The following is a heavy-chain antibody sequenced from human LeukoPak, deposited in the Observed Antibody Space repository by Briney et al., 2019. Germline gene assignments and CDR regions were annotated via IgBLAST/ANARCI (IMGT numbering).Heavy chain of an antibody. CDR1: GGTFSSYA. Sequence: GASVKVSCKASGGTFSSYAISWVRQAPGQGLEWMGGIIPIFGTANYAQKFQGRVTITADESTSTAYMELSSLRSEDTAVYYCARPDRQRILTGYYKPYYYYGMDVWGQGTTVTVSS. CDR2: IIPIFGTA. D-gene: IGHD3-9*01. CDR3: ARPDRQRILTGYYKPYYYYGMDV. V-gene: IGHV1-69*13. J-gene: IGHJ6*02.